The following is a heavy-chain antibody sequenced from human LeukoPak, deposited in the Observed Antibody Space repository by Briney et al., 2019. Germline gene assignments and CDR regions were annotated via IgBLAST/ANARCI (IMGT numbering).Heavy chain of an antibody. Sequence: SETLSLTCTVSGGSISSGGYYWGWIRQPPGKGLEWIGTIYYSGSISYNPSLKSRVTISVDTSKNQFSLKLSSVTAADTAVYYCARDPNDYYDSSGTLDAFDIWGQGTMVTVSS. CDR2: IYYSGSI. V-gene: IGHV4-39*02. J-gene: IGHJ3*02. CDR1: GGSISSGGYY. D-gene: IGHD3-22*01. CDR3: ARDPNDYYDSSGTLDAFDI.